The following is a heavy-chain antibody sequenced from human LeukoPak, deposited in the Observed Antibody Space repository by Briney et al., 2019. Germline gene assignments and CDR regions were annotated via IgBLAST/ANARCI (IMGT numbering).Heavy chain of an antibody. Sequence: GGSLTLSCAASGFTFSGSAMHWVRQASGKGLEWVGRIRSKANIYATVYAASVKGRFTISRDNAKNTLNLQMNSLRAEDTAVYYCARDLGQYYDTSDNWFDPWGQGTLVTVSS. D-gene: IGHD3-22*01. CDR2: IRSKANIYAT. J-gene: IGHJ5*02. CDR1: GFTFSGSA. CDR3: ARDLGQYYDTSDNWFDP. V-gene: IGHV3-73*01.